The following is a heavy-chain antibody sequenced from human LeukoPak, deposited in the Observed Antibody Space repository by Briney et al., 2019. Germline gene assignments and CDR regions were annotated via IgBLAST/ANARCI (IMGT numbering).Heavy chain of an antibody. V-gene: IGHV3-21*01. Sequence: PGGSLRLSCAASGFTFSSYSMHWVRQAPGKGLEWVSSISSSSSYIYYADSVKGRFTISRDNAKNSLYLQMKSLRAEDTAVYYCARDRESSSWFDYWGQGTLVTVSS. CDR1: GFTFSSYS. J-gene: IGHJ4*02. D-gene: IGHD6-13*01. CDR2: ISSSSSYI. CDR3: ARDRESSSWFDY.